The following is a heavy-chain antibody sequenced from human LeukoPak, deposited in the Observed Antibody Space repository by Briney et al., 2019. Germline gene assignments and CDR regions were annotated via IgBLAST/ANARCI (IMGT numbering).Heavy chain of an antibody. Sequence: SETLSLTCAVYGGSFSGFYCNWIRQPPGKGLEWIGEINHSGSTNYNPSLKSRVTISVDTSKNQFSLKLSSVTAADTAVYYCARSLGLRRFDYWGQGTLVTVSS. CDR1: GGSFSGFY. CDR2: INHSGST. V-gene: IGHV4-34*01. D-gene: IGHD1-26*01. J-gene: IGHJ4*02. CDR3: ARSLGLRRFDY.